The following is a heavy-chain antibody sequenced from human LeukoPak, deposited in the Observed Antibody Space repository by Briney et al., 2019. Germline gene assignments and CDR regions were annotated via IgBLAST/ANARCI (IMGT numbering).Heavy chain of an antibody. J-gene: IGHJ6*03. CDR1: GFTFSSYG. Sequence: PGGSLRLSCAASGFTFSSYGMHWVRQAPGKGLEWVSYISSSGSTIYYADSVKGRFTISRDNSKNTLYLQMNSLRAEDTAVYYCASVLLYYYYMDVWGKGTTVTVSS. V-gene: IGHV3-48*01. CDR2: ISSSGSTI. CDR3: ASVLLYYYYMDV. D-gene: IGHD3-10*01.